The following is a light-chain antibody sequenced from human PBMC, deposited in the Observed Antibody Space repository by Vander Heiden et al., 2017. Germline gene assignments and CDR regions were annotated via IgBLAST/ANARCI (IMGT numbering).Light chain of an antibody. CDR2: HDR. CDR1: NIATKK. J-gene: IGLJ2*01. Sequence: SYVLTQAPSESVAPGPTATLPCGGNNIATKKVNWSQQKTGQAPVLLIVHDRYRHSGLPGRFSGSNSGTTATLTISGVEAGDDADYFCQAWDRTTDQRVFGGGTKLTVL. V-gene: IGLV3-21*04. CDR3: QAWDRTTDQRV.